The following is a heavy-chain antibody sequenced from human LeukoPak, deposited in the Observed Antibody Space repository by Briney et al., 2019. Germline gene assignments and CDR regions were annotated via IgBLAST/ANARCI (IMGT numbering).Heavy chain of an antibody. CDR2: IRYDGSNK. CDR1: GFTFSSYG. CDR3: AKDPPNYDFWSGYPNFYFDY. J-gene: IGHJ4*02. Sequence: PGGSLRLSCAASGFTFSSYGMHWVRQAPGKGLEWVAFIRYDGSNKYYADSVKGRFTISRDNSKNTLYLQMNSLRAEDTAVYYCAKDPPNYDFWSGYPNFYFDYWGQGTLVTVSS. V-gene: IGHV3-30*02. D-gene: IGHD3-3*01.